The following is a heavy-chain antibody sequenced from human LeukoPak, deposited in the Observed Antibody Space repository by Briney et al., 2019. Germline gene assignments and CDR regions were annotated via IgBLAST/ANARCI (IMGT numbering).Heavy chain of an antibody. CDR1: GFAFSSYA. CDR2: FSGSGGNT. V-gene: IGHV3-23*01. J-gene: IGHJ4*02. CDR3: AKSGLNRFDY. Sequence: PGGSLRLSCAASGFAFSSYAMSWVRQAPGKGLEWVSSFSGSGGNTYYADSVKARFTVSRDNSKNTLYLQMNSLRAGDTAVYYCAKSGLNRFDYWGQGTLVTVSS. D-gene: IGHD2-15*01.